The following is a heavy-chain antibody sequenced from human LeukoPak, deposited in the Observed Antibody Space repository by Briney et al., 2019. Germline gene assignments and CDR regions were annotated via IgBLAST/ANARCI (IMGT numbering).Heavy chain of an antibody. J-gene: IGHJ6*03. D-gene: IGHD3-10*02. CDR3: ARVAGADSVLYYYYYMDV. CDR2: ISAYNGNT. Sequence: GASVKVSCKASGYTFTSYGISWVRQAPGQGLEWMGWISAYNGNTNYAQKLQGRVTMTTDTSTSTAYMELRGLRSDDTAVYYCARVAGADSVLYYYYYMDVWGKGTTVTVSS. CDR1: GYTFTSYG. V-gene: IGHV1-18*01.